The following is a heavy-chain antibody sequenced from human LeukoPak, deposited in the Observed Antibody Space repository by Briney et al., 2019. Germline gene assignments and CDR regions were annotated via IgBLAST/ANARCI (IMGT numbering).Heavy chain of an antibody. D-gene: IGHD2-21*02. CDR1: GGSFSGYH. J-gene: IGHJ5*02. V-gene: IGHV4-34*01. Sequence: SETLSLTCAVYGGSFSGYHWTWMRQSPGKGLEWIGDVDYSGGTNYNPPLKSRVTISVDTSKNQFSLRLTSVTAADTAVYYCVRDRCSGDCYPNWFDPWGQGTLVTVSS. CDR3: VRDRCSGDCYPNWFDP. CDR2: VDYSGGT.